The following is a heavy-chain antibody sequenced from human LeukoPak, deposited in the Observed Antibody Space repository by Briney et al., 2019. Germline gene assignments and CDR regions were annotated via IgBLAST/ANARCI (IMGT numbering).Heavy chain of an antibody. D-gene: IGHD1-14*01. CDR2: IRYDGSNK. J-gene: IGHJ4*02. V-gene: IGHV3-30*02. Sequence: GGSLRLSCAASGFTFSSYGMHWVRQAPGKGLEWVAFIRYDGSNKYYADSVKGRFTISRDNSKNTLYLQMNSLRAEDTAVYYCAKGPDPPGNYFDYWGQGTLVTVSS. CDR1: GFTFSSYG. CDR3: AKGPDPPGNYFDY.